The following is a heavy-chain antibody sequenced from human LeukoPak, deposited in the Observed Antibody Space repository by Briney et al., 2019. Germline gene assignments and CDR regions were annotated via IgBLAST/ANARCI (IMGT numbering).Heavy chain of an antibody. J-gene: IGHJ4*02. V-gene: IGHV3-73*01. CDR2: IRSTANGYAT. CDR3: AKGRRDGHNFDFDY. Sequence: GGSLRLSCAASGFTFSGSALHWVRQASGKGLEWVGRIRSTANGYATAYAASVKGRFTISRDDSKNTAYLQMDSLKTEDTAVYYCAKGRRDGHNFDFDYWGQGTLVTVSS. D-gene: IGHD5-24*01. CDR1: GFTFSGSA.